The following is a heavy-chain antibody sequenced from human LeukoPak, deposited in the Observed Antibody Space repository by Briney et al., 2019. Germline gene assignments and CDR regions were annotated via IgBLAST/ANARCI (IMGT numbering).Heavy chain of an antibody. D-gene: IGHD1-26*01. V-gene: IGHV3-48*01. CDR3: ARHISGSSISALRY. CDR1: GFTFSSYS. CDR2: ISSSSSTI. Sequence: GGSLRLSCAASGFTFSSYSMNWVRQAPGKGLERVSYISSSSSTIYYVDSVKGRFTISRDNAKNSLYLQMNSLRAEDTAVYYCARHISGSSISALRYWGQGTLVTVSS. J-gene: IGHJ4*02.